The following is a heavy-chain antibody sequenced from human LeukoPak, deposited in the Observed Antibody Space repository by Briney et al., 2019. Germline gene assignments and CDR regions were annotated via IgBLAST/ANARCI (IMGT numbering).Heavy chain of an antibody. CDR2: IYYSGSS. Sequence: PSETLSLTCTVSGGSISSRSYYWRWIRQPPEKGLEWSGSIYYSGSSYYNPSLKSRVTIAVDTSKNQSSLKLSSVTAADTAVYYCARHRYDFSVDYWGQGTLVTVSS. CDR3: ARHRYDFSVDY. J-gene: IGHJ4*02. V-gene: IGHV4-39*01. CDR1: GGSISSRSYY. D-gene: IGHD3-3*01.